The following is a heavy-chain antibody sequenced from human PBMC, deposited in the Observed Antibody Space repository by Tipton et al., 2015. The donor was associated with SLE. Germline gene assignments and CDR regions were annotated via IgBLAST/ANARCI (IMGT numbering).Heavy chain of an antibody. D-gene: IGHD6-13*01. V-gene: IGHV4-4*08. J-gene: IGHJ6*03. CDR2: LHSSGSS. CDR1: GGSVSSYF. CDR3: ARSIAAPGSYRNYYMDV. Sequence: TLSLTCSVSGGSVSSYFWPWFRQPPGKGLEWLGYLHSSGSSNYNPSAKGRVAISVDTTNNQFSLNLRSVTAADTAVYYCARSIAAPGSYRNYYMDVWGKGTTAVVSS.